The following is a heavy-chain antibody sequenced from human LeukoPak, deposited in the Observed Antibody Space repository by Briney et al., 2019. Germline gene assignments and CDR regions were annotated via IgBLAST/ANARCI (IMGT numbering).Heavy chain of an antibody. CDR3: ARENFRRITMVRWALDY. CDR1: GGTFSSYD. CDR2: IIPIFGTA. J-gene: IGHJ4*02. D-gene: IGHD3-10*01. Sequence: ASVKVSCKASGGTFSSYDIRWVRQAPGQGLEWMGRIIPIFGTANYAQKFQGRVTITTDKSTRTVYMELSSLRSEDTAVYYCARENFRRITMVRWALDYWGQGNLVTVSS. V-gene: IGHV1-69*05.